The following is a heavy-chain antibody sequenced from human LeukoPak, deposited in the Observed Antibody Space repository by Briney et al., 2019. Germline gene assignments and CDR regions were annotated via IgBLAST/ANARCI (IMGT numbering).Heavy chain of an antibody. Sequence: SETLSLICTVSGGSISNSSYYWAWIRQPPGKGLEWIGSIYYSGNPFYNPSLKSRVTILVDTSNNQFSLEVDSVTAADTATYYCASQLDTTGYYTGFIDSWGQGALVTVSS. V-gene: IGHV4-39*01. J-gene: IGHJ4*02. CDR2: IYYSGNP. D-gene: IGHD3/OR15-3a*01. CDR3: ASQLDTTGYYTGFIDS. CDR1: GGSISNSSYY.